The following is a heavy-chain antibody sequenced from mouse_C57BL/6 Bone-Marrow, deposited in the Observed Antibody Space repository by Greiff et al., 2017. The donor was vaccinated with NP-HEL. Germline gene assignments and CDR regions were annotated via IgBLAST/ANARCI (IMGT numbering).Heavy chain of an antibody. J-gene: IGHJ4*01. V-gene: IGHV1-63*01. CDR1: GYTFTNYW. CDR3: ARRRSYAMDY. CDR2: IYPGGGYT. Sequence: QVQLQQSGAELVRPGTSVKMSCKASGYTFTNYWIGWAKQRPGHGLEWIGDIYPGGGYTNYNEKFKGKATLTADESSSTAYMQFSSLTSEDSAIYYCARRRSYAMDYWGQGTSVTVSS. D-gene: IGHD1-1*01.